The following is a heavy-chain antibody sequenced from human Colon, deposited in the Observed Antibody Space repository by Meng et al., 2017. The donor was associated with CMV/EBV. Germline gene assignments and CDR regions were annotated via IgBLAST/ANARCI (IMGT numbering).Heavy chain of an antibody. CDR3: ARVKCGTTSCAQGSGLDP. V-gene: IGHV1-2*02. J-gene: IGHJ5*02. D-gene: IGHD2-2*01. CDR2: INPNGGGT. CDR1: VYIFTDYY. Sequence: ASVTVSCQASVYIFTDYYLHWVRQAPGQGLEWMGWINPNGGGTDYAQTFQGRVTMTRDMSVTTAFLELYRLTSDDTAVYYCARVKCGTTSCAQGSGLDPWGQGTLVTVSS.